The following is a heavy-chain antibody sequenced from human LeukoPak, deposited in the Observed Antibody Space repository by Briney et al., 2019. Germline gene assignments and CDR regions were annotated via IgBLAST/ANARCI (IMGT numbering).Heavy chain of an antibody. V-gene: IGHV4-34*01. D-gene: IGHD2-2*01. CDR2: ISHTGST. J-gene: IGHJ2*01. CDR3: ARHYHRCDQSYFDL. Sequence: SETLSLTCDVSGGSFSGYYWSWIRQPPGKGLEWIGEISHTGSTNYNPSLKSRVIISVDTSKNQFSLKLNSVTAADTAVYYCARHYHRCDQSYFDLWGRGTLVTVSS. CDR1: GGSFSGYY.